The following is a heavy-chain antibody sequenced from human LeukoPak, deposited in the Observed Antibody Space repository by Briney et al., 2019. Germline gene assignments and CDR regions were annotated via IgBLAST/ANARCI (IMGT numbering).Heavy chain of an antibody. J-gene: IGHJ3*02. CDR2: IYHSGST. CDR3: ARHDCGGSCCFAFDI. CDR1: GYSISSGYY. V-gene: IGHV4-38-2*01. D-gene: IGHD2-15*01. Sequence: PSETLSLTCAVSGYSISSGYYWGWIRQPPGKGLKWIGSIYHSGSTYYNPSLKSRVTISVDTSKNQFSLKLSSVTAADTAVYYCARHDCGGSCCFAFDIWGQGTMVTVSS.